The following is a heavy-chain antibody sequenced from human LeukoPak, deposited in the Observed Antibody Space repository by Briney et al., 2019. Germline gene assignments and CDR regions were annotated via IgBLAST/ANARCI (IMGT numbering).Heavy chain of an antibody. V-gene: IGHV4-59*01. J-gene: IGHJ4*02. Sequence: SETLSLTCTVSGGSICSYYWSWIRQPPGKGLEWIGYIYYSGSTNYNPSLKSRVTISVDTSKNQFSLKLSSVTAADTAVYYCARAEYYFDYWGQGTLVTVSS. CDR2: IYYSGST. CDR3: ARAEYYFDY. D-gene: IGHD3-10*01. CDR1: GGSICSYY.